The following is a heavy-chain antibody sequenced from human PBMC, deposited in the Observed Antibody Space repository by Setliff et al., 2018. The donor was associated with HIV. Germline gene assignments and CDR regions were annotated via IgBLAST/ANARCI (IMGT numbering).Heavy chain of an antibody. D-gene: IGHD6-13*01. CDR2: ISTSGST. CDR3: ARGSSWQYYYYYYMDV. V-gene: IGHV4-61*02. CDR1: GGSITSGSYS. J-gene: IGHJ6*03. Sequence: SETLSLTCTVSGGSITSGSYSWTWIREPAGKGLEWIGRISTSGSTNYNPSLKSRVTISVDTSKNQFSLRLSSVTAADTAVYYCARGSSWQYYYYYYMDVWGKGTTVTVSS.